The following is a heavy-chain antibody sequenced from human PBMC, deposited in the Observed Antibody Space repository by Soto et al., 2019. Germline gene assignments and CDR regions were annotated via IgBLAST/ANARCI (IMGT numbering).Heavy chain of an antibody. CDR1: GFTFTSYA. CDR3: ARAKSPYVCSGETCSSVIHA. V-gene: IGHV3-33*01. D-gene: IGHD2-15*01. CDR2: IWYDGITK. Sequence: QMQLVESGGGVVQPGTSLRLSCVGSGFTFTSYAIHWVRQTPGKGLEWLAVIWYDGITKFHTASVKGRFAISRDNSNNTVYLQMNSQRDEHTALYHGARAKSPYVCSGETCSSVIHAWGRGTLVTVSS. J-gene: IGHJ5*02.